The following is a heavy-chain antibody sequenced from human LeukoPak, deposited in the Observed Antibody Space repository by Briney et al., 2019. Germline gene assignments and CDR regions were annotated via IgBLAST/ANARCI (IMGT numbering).Heavy chain of an antibody. D-gene: IGHD3-22*01. Sequence: SETLSLTCTVSGGSISSGGYYWSWIRQRPGKGLEWIGYIYYSGSTYYNPSLKSRVTISVDTSKNQFSLKLSSVTAADTAVYYCASLDSSGYTPTSYFDYWGQGTLVTVSS. V-gene: IGHV4-31*03. CDR2: IYYSGST. CDR3: ASLDSSGYTPTSYFDY. CDR1: GGSISSGGYY. J-gene: IGHJ4*02.